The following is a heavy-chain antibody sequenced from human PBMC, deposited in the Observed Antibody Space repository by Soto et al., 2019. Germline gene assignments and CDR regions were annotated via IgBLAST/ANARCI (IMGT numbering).Heavy chain of an antibody. D-gene: IGHD1-1*01. CDR2: ISYDGSNK. CDR1: GFTFSSYG. J-gene: IGHJ4*02. V-gene: IGHV3-30*18. CDR3: AKYYKRGYNWNDEFDY. Sequence: QVQLVESGGGVVQPGRSLRLSCAASGFTFSSYGMHWVRQAPGKGLEWVAVISYDGSNKYYADSVKGRFTISRDNSKNTLYLQMNSLRAEDTAVYYCAKYYKRGYNWNDEFDYWGQGTLVTVSS.